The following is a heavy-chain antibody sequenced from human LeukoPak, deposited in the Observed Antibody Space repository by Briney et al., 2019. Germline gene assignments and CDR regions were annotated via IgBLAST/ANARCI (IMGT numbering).Heavy chain of an antibody. CDR1: GFTFSSYT. Sequence: PGGSLRLSCAASGFTFSSYTMNWVRLAPGKGLEWISYISSSSSTIYYADSVKGRFTISRDNAKNSLYLQMNSLRAEDTAVYYCAKEELKSSGLVGERYYYYYYMDVWGKGTTVTISS. D-gene: IGHD6-19*01. CDR2: ISSSSSTI. CDR3: AKEELKSSGLVGERYYYYYYMDV. V-gene: IGHV3-48*01. J-gene: IGHJ6*03.